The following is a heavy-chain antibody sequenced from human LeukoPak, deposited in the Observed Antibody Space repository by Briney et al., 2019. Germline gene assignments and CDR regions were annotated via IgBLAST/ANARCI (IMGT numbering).Heavy chain of an antibody. V-gene: IGHV1-69*06. Sequence: SVKVSCKASGGTFSSYAISWVRQAPGQGLEWMGGIIPIFGTANYAQKFQGRVTITADKSTSTAYMELRSLRSDDTAVYYCARGRLVVGNWFDPWGQGTLVTVSS. CDR2: IIPIFGTA. CDR3: ARGRLVVGNWFDP. D-gene: IGHD1-26*01. CDR1: GGTFSSYA. J-gene: IGHJ5*02.